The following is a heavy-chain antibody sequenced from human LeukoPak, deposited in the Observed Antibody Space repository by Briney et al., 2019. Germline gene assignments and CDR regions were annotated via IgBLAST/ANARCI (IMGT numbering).Heavy chain of an antibody. Sequence: GGSLRLSCAASGFTFSSYGMLWVRQAPGKGVEWVAVISYDGSNKYYADSVKGRFTISRDNSKNTLYLQMNSLRAEDAAVYYCAKLVGSTSNFDYWGQGTLVTVSS. CDR1: GFTFSSYG. D-gene: IGHD6-25*01. CDR3: AKLVGSTSNFDY. J-gene: IGHJ4*02. CDR2: ISYDGSNK. V-gene: IGHV3-30*18.